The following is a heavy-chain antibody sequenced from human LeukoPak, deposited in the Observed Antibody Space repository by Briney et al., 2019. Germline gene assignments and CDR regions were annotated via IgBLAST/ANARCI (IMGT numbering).Heavy chain of an antibody. CDR1: GFNFKLSA. CDR3: ARDRGPFVGIDNNWFDP. CDR2: IGGTGDAT. Sequence: PGGSRKLSCAARGFNFKLSAMTWVRQAPGKGLEWVSAIGGTGDATYYADSVKGRFVISRDNSRNTLYLQMDSLRVEDTATYYCARDRGPFVGIDNNWFDPWGQGTLVIASS. D-gene: IGHD1-26*01. J-gene: IGHJ5*02. V-gene: IGHV3-23*01.